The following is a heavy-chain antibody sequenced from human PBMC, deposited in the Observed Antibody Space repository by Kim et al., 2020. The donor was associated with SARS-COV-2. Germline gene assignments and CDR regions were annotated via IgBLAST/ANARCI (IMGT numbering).Heavy chain of an antibody. CDR1: GFDFKSHE. J-gene: IGHJ5*02. V-gene: IGHV3-48*03. D-gene: IGHD6-6*01. CDR3: AREGGYSSSSFDL. Sequence: GGSLRLSCVASGFDFKSHEMTWVRQAPGQGLEWVSSITDGAKKIYYADSVKGRFTISRDDAKSSLYLQMNSLRAEDTAHYYCAREGGYSSSSFDLWGRGTLVTVSS. CDR2: ITDGAKKI.